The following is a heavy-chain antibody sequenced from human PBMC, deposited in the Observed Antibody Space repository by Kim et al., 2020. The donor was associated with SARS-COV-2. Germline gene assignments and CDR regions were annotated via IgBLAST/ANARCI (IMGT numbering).Heavy chain of an antibody. V-gene: IGHV3-53*01. CDR3: ARDTTRTYGMDV. CDR2: IYSGGST. J-gene: IGHJ6*02. D-gene: IGHD1-1*01. CDR1: GFTVSTNY. Sequence: GGSLRLSCAASGFTVSTNYMSWVRQAPGKGLEWVSVIYSGGSTYYADSVKGRFTISRDNSKNTLYLQMNSLRAEDTAVYYCARDTTRTYGMDVWCQGTTVTVSS.